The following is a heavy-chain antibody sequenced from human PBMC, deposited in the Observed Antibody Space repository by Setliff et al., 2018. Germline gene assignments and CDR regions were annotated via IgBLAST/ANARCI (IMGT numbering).Heavy chain of an antibody. Sequence: SETLSLTCTVYGGSFSNYYWSWIRQPPGKGLEWIGYIYASGSTNYNPSLKSRVTLSVDTSKNQFSLKLTSVTAADTAVYYFARTGTTYYYSCMDVWGEGTTVTVSS. CDR2: IYASGST. V-gene: IGHV4-4*08. CDR3: ARTGTTYYYSCMDV. J-gene: IGHJ6*03. CDR1: GGSFSNYY. D-gene: IGHD3-16*01.